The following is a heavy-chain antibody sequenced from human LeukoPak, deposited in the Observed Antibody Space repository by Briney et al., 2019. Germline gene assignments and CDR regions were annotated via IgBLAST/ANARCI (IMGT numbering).Heavy chain of an antibody. CDR1: GFTFSSHW. D-gene: IGHD1-7*01. V-gene: IGHV3-23*01. J-gene: IGHJ4*02. CDR3: AKGGNYAPLDY. Sequence: GGSLRLSCAASGFTFSSHWMHWVRQAPGKGLEWVSAISTSGSDTIYTDSVRGRFTISRDNSKNTLYLQMNSLRAEDTAVYYCAKGGNYAPLDYWGQGSLVTVS. CDR2: ISTSGSDT.